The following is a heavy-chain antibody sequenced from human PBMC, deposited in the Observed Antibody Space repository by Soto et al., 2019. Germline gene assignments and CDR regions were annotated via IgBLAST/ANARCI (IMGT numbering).Heavy chain of an antibody. V-gene: IGHV3-23*01. CDR3: AQVPRYCSGGSCYGGYFDY. Sequence: GGSLRLSCAASGFTFNTFAMGWVRQAPGKGLEWVSSISAGGGGTYYAGSVKGRFTISRDNSKNTFYLQMHSLRADDTAVYYCAQVPRYCSGGSCYGGYFDYWGQGTLVTVSS. CDR2: ISAGGGGT. J-gene: IGHJ4*02. CDR1: GFTFNTFA. D-gene: IGHD2-15*01.